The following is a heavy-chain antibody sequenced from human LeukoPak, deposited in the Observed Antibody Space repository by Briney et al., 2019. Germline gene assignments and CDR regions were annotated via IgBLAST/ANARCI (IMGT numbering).Heavy chain of an antibody. CDR2: IVGSSST. Sequence: GGSLRLSCAASGFTFSSYGMHWVRQAPGKGLEWVSSIVGSSSTYYADSLKGRFTISRDNAKNSLYLQMNSLRAEDTAVYYCARIGAGSSRDYWGQGTLVTVSS. D-gene: IGHD6-13*01. CDR1: GFTFSSYG. V-gene: IGHV3-21*01. J-gene: IGHJ4*02. CDR3: ARIGAGSSRDY.